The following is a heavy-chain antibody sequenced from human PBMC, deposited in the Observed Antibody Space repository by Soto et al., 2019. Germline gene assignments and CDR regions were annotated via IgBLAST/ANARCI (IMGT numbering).Heavy chain of an antibody. J-gene: IGHJ6*02. CDR1: GFTFSSYG. D-gene: IGHD2-8*01. Sequence: GGSLRLSCAASGFTFSSYGMHWVRQAPGKGLEWVAVISYDGSNKYYADSVKGRFTISRDNSKNTLYLQMNSLRAEDTAVYYCAKALVRTSPLDVWGQGTTVTVSS. V-gene: IGHV3-30*18. CDR3: AKALVRTSPLDV. CDR2: ISYDGSNK.